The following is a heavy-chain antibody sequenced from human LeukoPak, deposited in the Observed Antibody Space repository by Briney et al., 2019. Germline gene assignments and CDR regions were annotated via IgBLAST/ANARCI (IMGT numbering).Heavy chain of an antibody. CDR1: GYSISSGYL. D-gene: IGHD6-13*01. CDR3: ARVYGSSFGRNWFDX. Sequence: ASETLSLTCTVSGYSISSGYLWGWIRQPPGKGLEWIGSVYHSGTTYYNPSLKSRVTISVDTSKNQFSLKLSSVTAADTAVYYCARVYGSSFGRNWFDXXXQGVLVTVSS. J-gene: IGHJ5*02. CDR2: VYHSGTT. V-gene: IGHV4-38-2*02.